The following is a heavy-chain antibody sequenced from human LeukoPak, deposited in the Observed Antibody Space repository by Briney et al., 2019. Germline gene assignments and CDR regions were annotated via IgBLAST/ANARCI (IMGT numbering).Heavy chain of an antibody. CDR2: IDPSDSYT. V-gene: IGHV5-10-1*01. J-gene: IGHJ4*02. CDR1: GYSFSNYW. Sequence: GESLKISCKGSGYSFSNYWITWVRQMPGKGLEWMGRIDPSDSYTNYSPSFQGHVTISADKSISTAYLQWSSLKASDTAMYYCARQFRDSSGYYSYYFDYWGQGTLVTVSS. D-gene: IGHD3-22*01. CDR3: ARQFRDSSGYYSYYFDY.